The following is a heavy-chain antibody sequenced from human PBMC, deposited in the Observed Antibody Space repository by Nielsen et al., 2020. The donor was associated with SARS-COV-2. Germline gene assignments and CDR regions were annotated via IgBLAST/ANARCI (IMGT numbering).Heavy chain of an antibody. D-gene: IGHD3-10*01. J-gene: IGHJ6*02. V-gene: IGHV1-3*01. CDR1: GYTFTSYA. CDR3: ARTFGELSYYYYYYGMDV. CDR2: INAGNGNT. Sequence: ASVKVSCKASGYTFTSYAMHWVRQAPGQRLEWMGWINAGNGNTKYSQKFQGRVTITGDTSASTAYMELSSLRSEDTAVYYCARTFGELSYYYYYYGMDVWGQGTTVTVSS.